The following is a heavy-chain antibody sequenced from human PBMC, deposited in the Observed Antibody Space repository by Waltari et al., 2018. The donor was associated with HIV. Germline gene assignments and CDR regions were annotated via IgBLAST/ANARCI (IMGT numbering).Heavy chain of an antibody. J-gene: IGHJ4*02. Sequence: EVQLVESGGGLVKPGGSLRLSCAASGFTFSSYSMNWVRQAPGKWLVWVSSIVSGSTFIYYADSVKGRFTIARDNAKNSLYLQMNSLRAEDTAVYYCARDRQGTVTKDFDYWGQGTLVTVSS. CDR3: ARDRQGTVTKDFDY. D-gene: IGHD4-17*01. CDR2: IVSGSTFI. V-gene: IGHV3-21*01. CDR1: GFTFSSYS.